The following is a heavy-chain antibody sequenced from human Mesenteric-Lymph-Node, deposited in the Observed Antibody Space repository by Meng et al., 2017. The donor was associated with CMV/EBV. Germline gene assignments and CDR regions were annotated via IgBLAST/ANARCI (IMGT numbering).Heavy chain of an antibody. CDR3: ARALGYHSSWYVQGGYFGMDV. CDR2: INRDGSEE. J-gene: IGHJ6*02. Sequence: GESLKISCAVSGYTFSSYWLAWVRQSPGKGLEWVANINRDGSEEYYVDSVKGRFTVSRDNAKNSLYLQMNSLRAEDTAVYFCARALGYHSSWYVQGGYFGMDVWGQGTTVTVSS. D-gene: IGHD6-13*01. CDR1: GYTFSSYW. V-gene: IGHV3-7*01.